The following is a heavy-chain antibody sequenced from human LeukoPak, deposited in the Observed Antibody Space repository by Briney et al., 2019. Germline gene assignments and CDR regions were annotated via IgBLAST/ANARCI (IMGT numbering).Heavy chain of an antibody. J-gene: IGHJ4*02. Sequence: PGGSLSLSCAASGFTFSSYAMSWVRQAPGKGLEWVSGISGSGGSTYYADSVKGRFTISRDNSKNTLYLQMNSLRAEDTAVYYCAKDESQVRWLQSPIDYWGQGTLVTVSS. CDR1: GFTFSSYA. CDR2: ISGSGGST. V-gene: IGHV3-23*01. D-gene: IGHD5-12*01. CDR3: AKDESQVRWLQSPIDY.